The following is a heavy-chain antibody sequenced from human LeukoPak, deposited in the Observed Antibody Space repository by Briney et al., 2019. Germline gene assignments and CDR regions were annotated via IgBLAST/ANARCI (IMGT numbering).Heavy chain of an antibody. CDR3: ARDGGERYYFDY. CDR1: GGTFSSYA. D-gene: IGHD3-10*01. CDR2: IIPIFGTA. V-gene: IGHV1-69*13. J-gene: IGHJ4*02. Sequence: SVKVSCKASGGTFSSYAISWVRQAPGQGLEWMGGIIPIFGTANYAQKFQGRVTITADESTSTAYMELSSLRSEDTAVYYCARDGGERYYFDYWGQGTLVTVSS.